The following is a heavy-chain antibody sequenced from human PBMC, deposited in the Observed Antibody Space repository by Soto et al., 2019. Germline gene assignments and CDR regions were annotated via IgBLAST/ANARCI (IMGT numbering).Heavy chain of an antibody. CDR3: SRGEGWDRGYFDY. CDR1: GGSISSSNW. Sequence: QVQLQESGPGLVKPSGTLSLTCAVSGGSISSSNWWSWGRQPPGKGLQWIGEIDHSGSNNYNPPRKSRVSISVAKSKNQVSRKLRSVTAAGTAVYYCSRGEGWDRGYFDYWGQGTLVTVSS. CDR2: IDHSGSN. J-gene: IGHJ4*02. V-gene: IGHV4-4*02. D-gene: IGHD1-26*01.